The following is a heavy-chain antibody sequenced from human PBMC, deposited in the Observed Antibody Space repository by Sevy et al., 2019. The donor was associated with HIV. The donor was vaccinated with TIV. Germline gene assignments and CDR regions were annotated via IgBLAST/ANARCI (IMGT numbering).Heavy chain of an antibody. Sequence: GGSLRLSCAASGFTFSNYDMNWVRRAPGKGLEWVSYISSGSSYIYYADSPKGRVTISRDNANNSLFLQLNSLRAEDTAVYYCARALDYYDTGGLYYWGQGALVTVSS. CDR2: ISSGSSYI. CDR3: ARALDYYDTGGLYY. D-gene: IGHD3-22*01. CDR1: GFTFSNYD. J-gene: IGHJ4*02. V-gene: IGHV3-21*01.